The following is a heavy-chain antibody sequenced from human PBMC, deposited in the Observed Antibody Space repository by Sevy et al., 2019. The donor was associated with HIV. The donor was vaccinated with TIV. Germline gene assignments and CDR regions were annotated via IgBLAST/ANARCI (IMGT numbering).Heavy chain of an antibody. CDR3: ARGADYFDSSGANFEY. V-gene: IGHV3-33*01. Sequence: GGSLRLSCAVSGFSFSHYAFHWVRQAPGKGLEWVALIWYDGSSKYYADSVKGRLTISRDNSKNTLSLQMNSLRAEDTAVYYCARGADYFDSSGANFEYWGQGTLVTVSS. D-gene: IGHD3-22*01. J-gene: IGHJ4*02. CDR2: IWYDGSSK. CDR1: GFSFSHYA.